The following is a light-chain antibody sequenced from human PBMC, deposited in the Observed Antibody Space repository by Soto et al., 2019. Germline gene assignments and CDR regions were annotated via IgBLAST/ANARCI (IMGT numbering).Light chain of an antibody. CDR1: SGHSSFA. V-gene: IGLV4-69*01. CDR2: LDSDGSH. J-gene: IGLJ2*01. CDR3: QTWGTDTVV. Sequence: QPVLTQSPSASASLGASVKLTCTLSSGHSSFAIAWHQQQPEKGPRYLMKLDSDGSHSKGDGIPDRFSGSSSGAERYLTISGLQSEDEADYYCQTWGTDTVVFGGGTKLTVL.